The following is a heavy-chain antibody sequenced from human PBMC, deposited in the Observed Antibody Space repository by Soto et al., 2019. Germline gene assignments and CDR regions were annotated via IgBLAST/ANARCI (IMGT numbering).Heavy chain of an antibody. CDR2: VHGSGST. D-gene: IGHD6-13*01. V-gene: IGHV4-4*07. CDR1: GDPMNTYH. J-gene: IGHJ5*02. Sequence: PSETLSLTCTVSGDPMNTYHWSWIRQPAGKGLEWIGHVHGSGSTNYNPSLKSRVTMSVDTSKNQFSLRLMSVTAADTAVYYCARDQGVAAAGITWFDPWGQGSRVTVSS. CDR3: ARDQGVAAAGITWFDP.